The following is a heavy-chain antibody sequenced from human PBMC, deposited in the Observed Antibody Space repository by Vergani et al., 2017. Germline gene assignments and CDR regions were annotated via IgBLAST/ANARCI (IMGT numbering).Heavy chain of an antibody. Sequence: QVQLVESGGGLVKPRGSLRLSCAASGFTFSDYYMSWIRQAPVKGLEWVSYISSSGSTVYYADSVKGRFTFSRDNAKNSLYLQMNSLGAEDTAVYYCARVLITYDYGSGSLYYFDYWGPGALVTVSS. CDR2: ISSSGSTV. D-gene: IGHD3-10*01. J-gene: IGHJ4*02. CDR1: GFTFSDYY. CDR3: ARVLITYDYGSGSLYYFDY. V-gene: IGHV3-11*04.